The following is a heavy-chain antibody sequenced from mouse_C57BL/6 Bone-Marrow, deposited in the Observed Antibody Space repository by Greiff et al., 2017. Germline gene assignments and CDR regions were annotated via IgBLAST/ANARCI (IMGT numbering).Heavy chain of an antibody. D-gene: IGHD1-1*01. J-gene: IGHJ1*03. V-gene: IGHV1-55*01. CDR3: ARKIGYGSSYWYFDV. CDR1: GYTFTSYW. Sequence: QVQLKQPGAELVKPGASVKMSCKASGYTFTSYWITWVKQRPGQGLEWIGDIYPGSGSTNYNEKFKSKATLTVDTSSSTAYMQLSSLTSEDSAVYYCARKIGYGSSYWYFDVWGTGTTVTVSS. CDR2: IYPGSGST.